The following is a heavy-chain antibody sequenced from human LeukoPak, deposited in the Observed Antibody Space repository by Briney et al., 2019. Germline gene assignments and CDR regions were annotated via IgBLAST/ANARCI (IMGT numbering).Heavy chain of an antibody. V-gene: IGHV1-46*01. Sequence: ASVKVSCKASGYTFTSYYMHWVRQAPGQGLEWMGIINPSGGSTSYAQKFQGRVTMTRDTSTSTAYMELRSLTSDDTAVYYCARGGVTSVVDVWGKGTTVTISS. CDR2: INPSGGST. D-gene: IGHD4-23*01. J-gene: IGHJ6*04. CDR1: GYTFTSYY. CDR3: ARGGVTSVVDV.